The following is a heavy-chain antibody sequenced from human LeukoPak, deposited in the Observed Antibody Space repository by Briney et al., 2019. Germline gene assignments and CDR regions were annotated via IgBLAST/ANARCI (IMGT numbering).Heavy chain of an antibody. CDR2: IGYDESKK. CDR1: GFTFNNFG. J-gene: IGHJ4*02. CDR3: ARIIAARLFSLDY. V-gene: IGHV3-33*08. D-gene: IGHD6-6*01. Sequence: PGRSLRLSCAASGFTFNNFGMHWVRQAPGKGLEWVAFIGYDESKKYYADSVKGRFTISRDNSKNTLYLQMNSLRAEDTAVYYCARIIAARLFSLDYWGQGTLVTVSS.